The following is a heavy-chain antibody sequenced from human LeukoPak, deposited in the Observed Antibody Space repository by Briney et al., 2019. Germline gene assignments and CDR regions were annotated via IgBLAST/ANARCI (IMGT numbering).Heavy chain of an antibody. CDR1: GFTFSSYW. D-gene: IGHD5-12*01. CDR2: IKQDGSEK. Sequence: GGSLRLSCAASGFTFSSYWMSWVRQAPGKGLEWVANIKQDGSEKYYVDSVKGRFTVSRDSAKSSLYLQMNSLRVEDTAVYYCARDRPESGYDNDYWGQGTLVTVSS. CDR3: ARDRPESGYDNDY. J-gene: IGHJ4*02. V-gene: IGHV3-7*01.